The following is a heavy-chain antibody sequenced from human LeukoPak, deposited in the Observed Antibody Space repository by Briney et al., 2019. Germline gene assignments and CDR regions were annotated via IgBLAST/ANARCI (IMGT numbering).Heavy chain of an antibody. CDR3: ARKKGDC. CDR2: INPNSGGR. J-gene: IGHJ4*02. V-gene: IGHV1-2*02. CDR1: GYTFTDYY. Sequence: ASVKVSCKASGYTFTDYYLHWVRQAPGQGLEWMGWINPNSGGRNYALKFQGRVTMTRDTSISTVYMEVSRLTSDDTAVYFRARKKGDCWGQGTLVTVST.